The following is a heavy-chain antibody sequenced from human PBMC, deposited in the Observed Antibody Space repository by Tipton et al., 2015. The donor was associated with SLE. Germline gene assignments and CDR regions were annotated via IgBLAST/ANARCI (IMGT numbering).Heavy chain of an antibody. D-gene: IGHD1-26*01. CDR3: ARSNTGSYLSDAYDI. Sequence: LRLSCAVYGGSFSDYYWNWIRQPPGKGLEWIGEINHSGSTNYNPSLKSRVTISIDTSTNQFSLKLSSVTAADTAVYYCARSNTGSYLSDAYDIWGQGTMVTVSS. J-gene: IGHJ3*02. CDR1: GGSFSDYY. CDR2: INHSGST. V-gene: IGHV4-34*01.